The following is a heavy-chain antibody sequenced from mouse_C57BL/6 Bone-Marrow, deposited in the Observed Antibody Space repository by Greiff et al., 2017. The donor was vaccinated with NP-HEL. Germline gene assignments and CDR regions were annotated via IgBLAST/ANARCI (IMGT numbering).Heavy chain of an antibody. CDR3: GGVGYYGSSGFAY. J-gene: IGHJ3*01. CDR1: GFTFSDYG. CDR2: ISNLAYSI. Sequence: DVMLVESGGGLVQPGGSLKLSCAASGFTFSDYGMAWVRQAPRKGPEWVAVISNLAYSIYYADTVTGRFTITRENAKNTMYLEMRSLRSEDTAMYYCGGVGYYGSSGFAYWGQGTLVTVSA. V-gene: IGHV5-15*01. D-gene: IGHD1-1*01.